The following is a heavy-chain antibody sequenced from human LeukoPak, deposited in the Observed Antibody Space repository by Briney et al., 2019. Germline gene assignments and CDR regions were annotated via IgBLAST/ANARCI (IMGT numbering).Heavy chain of an antibody. D-gene: IGHD6-6*01. V-gene: IGHV3-48*01. CDR2: ISRSSSTI. CDR1: GFTFSSYS. Sequence: GGSLRLSCAASGFTFSSYSMNWVRQAPGKGLEWVSYISRSSSTIYYADSVKGRFTISRDNAKNSVYLQMNSLRAEDTAVYYCARDPYSSSSFDYWGQGTLVTVSP. CDR3: ARDPYSSSSFDY. J-gene: IGHJ4*02.